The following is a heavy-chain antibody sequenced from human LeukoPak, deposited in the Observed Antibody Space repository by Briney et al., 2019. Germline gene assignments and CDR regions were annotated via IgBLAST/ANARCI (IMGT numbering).Heavy chain of an antibody. J-gene: IGHJ6*02. CDR1: GFTFSSYA. Sequence: GGSLRLSCAASGFTFSSYAMHWVRQAPGKGLEWVAVISYDGSNKYYADSVKGRFTISRDNSKNALYLQMNSLRAEDTAVYYCARDLASYYYYGMDVWGQGTTVTVSS. CDR3: ARDLASYYYYGMDV. CDR2: ISYDGSNK. V-gene: IGHV3-30-3*01.